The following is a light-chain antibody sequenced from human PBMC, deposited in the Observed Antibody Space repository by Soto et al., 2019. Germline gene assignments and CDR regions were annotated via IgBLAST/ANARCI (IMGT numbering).Light chain of an antibody. CDR2: EAS. V-gene: IGKV1D-12*01. CDR1: QSIDDY. CDR3: QQANSFPIT. Sequence: ITYRTSQSIDDYLNWYQQKPGKAPKLLIYEASSLQSGVPSRISGSGSGTDRNITISSLQPKDVAPHYCQQANSFPITFGQGTRREIK. J-gene: IGKJ5*01.